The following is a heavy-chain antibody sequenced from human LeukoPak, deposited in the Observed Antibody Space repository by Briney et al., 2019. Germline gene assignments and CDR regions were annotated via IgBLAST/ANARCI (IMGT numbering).Heavy chain of an antibody. V-gene: IGHV3-21*04. Sequence: GGSLRLSCAASGFTFSSYSMTWVRQAPGKGLEWVSSISSSSSYIYYADSVKGRFTISRDNSKNSLYLQMNSLRAEDTALYYCAKDRDYANPYYYYYMDVWGKGTTVTVSS. CDR2: ISSSSSYI. CDR3: AKDRDYANPYYYYYMDV. CDR1: GFTFSSYS. D-gene: IGHD4-17*01. J-gene: IGHJ6*03.